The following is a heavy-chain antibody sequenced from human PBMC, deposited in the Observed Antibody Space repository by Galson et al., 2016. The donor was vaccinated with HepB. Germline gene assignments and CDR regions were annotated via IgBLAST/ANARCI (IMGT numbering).Heavy chain of an antibody. J-gene: IGHJ5*02. CDR1: GYTFTDYY. D-gene: IGHD6-19*01. CDR3: ARGGVIAVAGWVGGWFDP. Sequence: SVKVSCKASGYTFTDYYIHWVRQAPGQGLEWVGGIIPIFGPANYAQKFQGRVSISADESTRTVYMELRSLRSEDTAVYYCARGGVIAVAGWVGGWFDPWGQGTLLAVSS. CDR2: IIPIFGPA. V-gene: IGHV1-69*13.